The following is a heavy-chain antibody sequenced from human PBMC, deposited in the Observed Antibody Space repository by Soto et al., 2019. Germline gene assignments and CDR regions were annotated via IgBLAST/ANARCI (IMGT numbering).Heavy chain of an antibody. CDR1: RFTLGDYA. V-gene: IGHV3-49*03. Sequence: PGGSLRLSCAPCRFTLGDYAVTWFRQAPGKGLAWLCFLRSNVYHGTTEYAASVKGRFIISRDDSKSTAYLEMNCLKTEDSAVYYCARERIQTGPPYYYNCRDGWGQVTRGTVAS. D-gene: IGHD5-18*01. CDR2: LRSNVYHGTT. CDR3: ARERIQTGPPYYYNCRDG. J-gene: IGHJ6*02.